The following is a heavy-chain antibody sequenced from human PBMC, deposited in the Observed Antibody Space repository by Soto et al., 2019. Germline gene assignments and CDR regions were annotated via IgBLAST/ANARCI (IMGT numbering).Heavy chain of an antibody. CDR2: ISYDGSNK. CDR3: AKDGADYGEGNWFDP. J-gene: IGHJ5*02. Sequence: ESGGGVVQPGRSLRLSCAASGFTFSSYGMHWVRQAPGKGLEWVAVISYDGSNKYYADSVKGRFTISRDNSKNTLYLQMNSLRAEDTAVYYCAKDGADYGEGNWFDPWGQGTLVTVSS. D-gene: IGHD4-17*01. V-gene: IGHV3-30*18. CDR1: GFTFSSYG.